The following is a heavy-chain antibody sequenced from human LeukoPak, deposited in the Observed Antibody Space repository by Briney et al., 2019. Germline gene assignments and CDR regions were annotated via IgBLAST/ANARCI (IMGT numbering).Heavy chain of an antibody. V-gene: IGHV4-39*01. CDR2: IYYSGST. CDR3: ARQTRPGNSGYENAFDI. CDR1: GGSISSSSHY. Sequence: PSETLSLTCTVPGGSISSSSHYWGWIRQPPGKGLEWLGRIYYSGSTYYNPSLKSRVTISVATSKNQFSLKLSSVTAADTAVYFCARQTRPGNSGYENAFDIWGQGTMVTVSS. J-gene: IGHJ3*02. D-gene: IGHD5-12*01.